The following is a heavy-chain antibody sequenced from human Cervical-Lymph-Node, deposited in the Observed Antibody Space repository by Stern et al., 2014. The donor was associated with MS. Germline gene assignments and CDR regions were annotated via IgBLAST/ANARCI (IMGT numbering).Heavy chain of an antibody. CDR2: IYPDDSDA. Sequence: EVQLVESGAEVKKPGESLKISCKGSGYNFASYWIGWVRQVPGKGLEWMGIIYPDDSDARYTPSFQGQVTMSAAKSIGTAYLQWSSLKASDTAFYFCARKGTYGLDYWGQGALVTVSS. J-gene: IGHJ4*02. D-gene: IGHD3-10*01. CDR3: ARKGTYGLDY. CDR1: GYNFASYW. V-gene: IGHV5-51*01.